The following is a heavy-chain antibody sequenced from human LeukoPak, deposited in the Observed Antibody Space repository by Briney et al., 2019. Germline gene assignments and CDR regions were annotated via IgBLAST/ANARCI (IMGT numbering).Heavy chain of an antibody. CDR1: GGSISSYY. J-gene: IGHJ3*02. CDR2: ICTSGST. CDR3: ARDSVNSSGWYVVADGAFDI. D-gene: IGHD6-19*01. Sequence: SETLSLTCTVSGGSISSYYWSWIRQPAGKGLEWIGRICTSGSTNYNPSLKSRVTMSVDTSKNQFSLKLSSVTAADTAVYYCARDSVNSSGWYVVADGAFDIWGQGTMVTVSS. V-gene: IGHV4-4*07.